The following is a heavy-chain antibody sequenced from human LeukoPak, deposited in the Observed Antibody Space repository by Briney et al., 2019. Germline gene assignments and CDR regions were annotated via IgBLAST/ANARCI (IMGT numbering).Heavy chain of an antibody. CDR3: ARRAYSSGWYSPTY. D-gene: IGHD6-19*01. J-gene: IGHJ4*02. V-gene: IGHV4-34*01. Sequence: PSETLSLTCAVYGGSFSGYYWSWIRQPPGKGLEWIGEINHSGSTNYNPSLKSRVTISVDTSKNHFSLKLSSVTAADTAVYYCARRAYSSGWYSPTYWGQGTLVTVSS. CDR2: INHSGST. CDR1: GGSFSGYY.